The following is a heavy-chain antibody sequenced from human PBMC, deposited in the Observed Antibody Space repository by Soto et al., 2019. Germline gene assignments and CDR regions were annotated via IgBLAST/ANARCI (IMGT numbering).Heavy chain of an antibody. Sequence: QVQLVQSGAEVKQPGASVKVSCKASGYTFTSYDINWVRQATGQGLEWMGWMNPNSGNTGYAQKFQGRVTMTRNTSISTAYMELSSLRSEDTAVYYCARFGSSPYYSGMDVWGQGTTVTVSS. CDR2: MNPNSGNT. V-gene: IGHV1-8*01. CDR3: ARFGSSPYYSGMDV. J-gene: IGHJ6*02. D-gene: IGHD6-6*01. CDR1: GYTFTSYD.